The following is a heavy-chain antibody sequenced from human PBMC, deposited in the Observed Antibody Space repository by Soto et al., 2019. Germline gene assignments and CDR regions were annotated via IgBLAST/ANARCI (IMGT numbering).Heavy chain of an antibody. CDR1: GGTFSSYA. V-gene: IGHV1-69*13. D-gene: IGHD3-3*01. Sequence: PVKVSCKASGGTFSSYAISWVRQAPGQGLEWMGGIIPIFGTANYAQKFQGRVTITADESTSTAYMELSSLRSEDTAVYYCARNYDFWSGYLCNFDYWGQGTLVTVSS. CDR2: IIPIFGTA. J-gene: IGHJ4*02. CDR3: ARNYDFWSGYLCNFDY.